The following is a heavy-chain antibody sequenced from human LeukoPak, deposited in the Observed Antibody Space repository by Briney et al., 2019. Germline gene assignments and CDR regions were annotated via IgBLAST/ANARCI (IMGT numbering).Heavy chain of an antibody. V-gene: IGHV3-30*03. CDR3: ARDGDGEIDY. CDR2: ISYDESKI. D-gene: IGHD2-21*02. CDR1: GFSFTNYA. J-gene: IGHJ4*02. Sequence: GGSLRLSCTGSGFSFTNYAMHWVRKAPGEGLEWVAVISYDESKIYYADSVKGRFTISRDNSKNTLYLQMNSLRAEDTAVYYCARDGDGEIDYWGQGTLVTVSS.